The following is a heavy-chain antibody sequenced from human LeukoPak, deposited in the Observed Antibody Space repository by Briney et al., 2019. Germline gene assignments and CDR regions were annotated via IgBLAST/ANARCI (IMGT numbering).Heavy chain of an antibody. CDR2: IIPIFGTA. CDR1: GGTFSSYA. V-gene: IGHV1-69*13. D-gene: IGHD1-26*01. CDR3: ARAPNSGYGMDV. J-gene: IGHJ6*02. Sequence: VASVEVSCKASGGTFSSYAISWVRQAPGQGLEWMGGIIPIFGTANYAQKFQGRVTITADESTSTAYMELSSLRSEDTAVYYCARAPNSGYGMDVWGQGTTVTVSS.